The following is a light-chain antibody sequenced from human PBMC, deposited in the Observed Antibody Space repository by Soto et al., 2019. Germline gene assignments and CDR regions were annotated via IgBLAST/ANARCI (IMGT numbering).Light chain of an antibody. CDR3: QQRSNWPPEVT. CDR1: QSVRSS. J-gene: IGKJ3*01. V-gene: IGKV3-11*01. CDR2: DAS. Sequence: EIVLTQSPDTLSLSPGERATLSCRASQSVRSSLAWYQQKPGQAPRLLIYDASNRATGIPARFSGSGSGTGFTLTIISLEPEDFAVYYCQQRSNWPPEVTFGPGTKVDIK.